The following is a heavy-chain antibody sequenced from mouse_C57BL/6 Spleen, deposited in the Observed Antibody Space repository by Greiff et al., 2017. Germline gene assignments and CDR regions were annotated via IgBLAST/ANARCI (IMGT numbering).Heavy chain of an antibody. CDR2: IDPDTGGT. CDR1: GYTFTDYE. J-gene: IGHJ2*01. Sequence: VKLQQSGAELVRPGASVTLSCKASGYTFTDYEMHWVKQTPVHGLEWIGAIDPDTGGTAYNQKFKGKAILTADKSSSTAYMVLRSLTSEDSAVYYCTRWDHTPYFDYWGQGTTLTVSS. V-gene: IGHV1-15*01. CDR3: TRWDHTPYFDY. D-gene: IGHD4-1*01.